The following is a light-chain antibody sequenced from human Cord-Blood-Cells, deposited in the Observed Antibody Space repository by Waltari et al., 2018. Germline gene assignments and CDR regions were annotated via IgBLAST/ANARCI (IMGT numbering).Light chain of an antibody. J-gene: IGKJ5*01. Sequence: EIVLTQSPATLSLSPGERATLSCRASQSVSSYLAWYQQKPGQAPRLLIYDASNRVTGIPARFSGSGSGTDFTLTISSLEPEDFAVYYCQQRSNWPITFCQGTRLEIK. CDR2: DAS. CDR1: QSVSSY. CDR3: QQRSNWPIT. V-gene: IGKV3-11*01.